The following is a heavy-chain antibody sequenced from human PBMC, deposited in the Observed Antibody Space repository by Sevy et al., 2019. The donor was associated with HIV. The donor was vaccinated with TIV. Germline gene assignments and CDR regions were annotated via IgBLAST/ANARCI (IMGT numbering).Heavy chain of an antibody. CDR1: GGSISSHY. CDR2: IYTSGST. V-gene: IGHV4-4*07. J-gene: IGHJ6*02. D-gene: IGHD3-10*01. Sequence: SETLSLTCTVSGGSISSHYWSWIRQPAGKGLEWIGRIYTSGSTNYNPSLKSRVTMSVDTSKNQFSLKLSSVTAADTAVYYCARDQEGITRRPPFSYYYGMDVWGQGTTVTVSS. CDR3: ARDQEGITRRPPFSYYYGMDV.